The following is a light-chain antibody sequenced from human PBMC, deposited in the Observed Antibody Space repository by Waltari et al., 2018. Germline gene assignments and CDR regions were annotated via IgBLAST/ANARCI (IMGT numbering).Light chain of an antibody. V-gene: IGLV4-69*01. CDR2: VNSDGSH. CDR1: SGHSSNV. Sequence: QLVLTQSPSASASLGASVKLTCTLSSGHSSNVLAWLQQRPEKGPRYLMKVNSDGSHSKGDEIPDRFSGSSSGAERYLTISSLQSEDEGDYYCQTGGHGTWVFGGGTKLTVL. CDR3: QTGGHGTWV. J-gene: IGLJ3*02.